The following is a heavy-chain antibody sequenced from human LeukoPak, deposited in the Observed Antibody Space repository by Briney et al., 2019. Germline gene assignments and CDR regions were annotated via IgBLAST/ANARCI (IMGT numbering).Heavy chain of an antibody. V-gene: IGHV4-59*13. CDR2: IYYSGST. CDR3: ARERADMDY. Sequence: SSDPLSLTCSVWVHSISRYHGRWPPHPPEKAREGLGYIYYSGSTNYNPPLKSRVPLSLDTSKNQLSLKLNSVTAADTAVYFCARERADMDYWGQGTLVTVSS. CDR1: VHSISRYH. D-gene: IGHD2-15*01. J-gene: IGHJ4*02.